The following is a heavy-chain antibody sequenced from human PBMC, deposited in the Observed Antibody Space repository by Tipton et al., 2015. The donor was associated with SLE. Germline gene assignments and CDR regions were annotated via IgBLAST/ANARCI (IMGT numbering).Heavy chain of an antibody. CDR2: IYTSGRT. V-gene: IGHV4-61*09. J-gene: IGHJ4*02. D-gene: IGHD3-22*01. CDR1: GASISSGSYY. CDR3: ARTYYYDSSGYYPGFDY. Sequence: TLSLTCTVSGASISSGSYYWTWIRQPAGKGLEWIGHIYTSGRTNYNPSLMSRVTISVDTSKNQFSLKLSSVTAADTAVYYCARTYYYDSSGYYPGFDYWGQGTLVTVSS.